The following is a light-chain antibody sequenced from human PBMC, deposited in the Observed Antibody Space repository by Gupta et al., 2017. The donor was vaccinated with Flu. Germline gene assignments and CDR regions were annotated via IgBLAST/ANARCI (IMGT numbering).Light chain of an antibody. V-gene: IGLV2-8*01. CDR2: EVT. CDR3: HSSAGGNKWV. J-gene: IGLJ3*02. Sequence: VSWYQQHPGKAPKLMLYEVTKRPSWVPDLFSGSTSDNTASLTVPGLQAEDEADYSCHSSAGGNKWVFGGGTKRTV.